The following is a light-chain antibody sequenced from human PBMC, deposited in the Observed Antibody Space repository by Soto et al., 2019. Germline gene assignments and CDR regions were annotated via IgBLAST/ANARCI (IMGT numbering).Light chain of an antibody. V-gene: IGLV1-44*01. CDR3: ATWDDSLNGFYV. CDR2: SNN. J-gene: IGLJ1*01. Sequence: QSVLTQPPSASGTPVQRVTISCSGSSSNIGSNTVNWYQQLPGTAPKLLIYSNNQRPSGVPDRFSGSKSGTSASLAISGLQSEYEADYYCATWDDSLNGFYVFGTGTKDPVL. CDR1: SSNIGSNT.